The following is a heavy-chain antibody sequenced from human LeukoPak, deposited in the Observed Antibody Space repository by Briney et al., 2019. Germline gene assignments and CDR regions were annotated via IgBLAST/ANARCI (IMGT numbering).Heavy chain of an antibody. Sequence: PSETLSLTCTVSGGSISSGGYYWSWIRQHPGKGLEWIGYIYYGGSTYYNPSLKSRVTISVDTSKNQFSLKLSSVTAADTAVYYCARGRPNYYDSSGYYASAAENYYYYMDVWGKGTTVTVSS. D-gene: IGHD3-22*01. CDR3: ARGRPNYYDSSGYYASAAENYYYYMDV. CDR1: GGSISSGGYY. V-gene: IGHV4-31*03. CDR2: IYYGGST. J-gene: IGHJ6*03.